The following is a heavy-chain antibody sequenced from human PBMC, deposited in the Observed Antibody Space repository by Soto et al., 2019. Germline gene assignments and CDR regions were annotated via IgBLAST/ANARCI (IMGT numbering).Heavy chain of an antibody. J-gene: IGHJ4*02. V-gene: IGHV4-34*01. CDR1: GGSFSGYY. D-gene: IGHD6-19*01. Sequence: KPSETLSLTCAVYGGSFSGYYWSWIRQPPGKGLEWIGEINHSGSTNYNPSLKSRVTISVDTSKNQFSLKLSSVTAADTAVYYCARFGIAVAGRGDYWGQGTLVNVSS. CDR2: INHSGST. CDR3: ARFGIAVAGRGDY.